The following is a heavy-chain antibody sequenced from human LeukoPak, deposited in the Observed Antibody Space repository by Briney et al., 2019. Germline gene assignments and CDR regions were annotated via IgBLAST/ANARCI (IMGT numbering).Heavy chain of an antibody. Sequence: PGGSLRLSCAASGFTFSSYGMHWVRQAPGKGLEWVAVISYDGSNKYYADSVKGRFTISRDNAKNSLYLQMNSLRAEDTAVYYCAREEAAGTDYWGQGTLVTVSS. D-gene: IGHD6-13*01. V-gene: IGHV3-30*03. CDR3: AREEAAGTDY. J-gene: IGHJ4*02. CDR2: ISYDGSNK. CDR1: GFTFSSYG.